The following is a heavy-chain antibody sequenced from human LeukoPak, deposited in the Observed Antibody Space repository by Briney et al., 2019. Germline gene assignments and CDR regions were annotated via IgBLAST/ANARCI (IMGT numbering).Heavy chain of an antibody. V-gene: IGHV1-18*01. J-gene: IGHJ4*02. D-gene: IGHD3-22*01. CDR1: GYTFTSYG. CDR3: VISYYDATGYYDY. Sequence: ASVKVSCKASGYTFTSYGISWVRQAPGQGLEWMGWISAYNGNTNYAQKLQGRVAMTTDTSTSTGYMDLRTLRSEDTAVYYCVISYYDATGYYDYWGQGTLVSVSS. CDR2: ISAYNGNT.